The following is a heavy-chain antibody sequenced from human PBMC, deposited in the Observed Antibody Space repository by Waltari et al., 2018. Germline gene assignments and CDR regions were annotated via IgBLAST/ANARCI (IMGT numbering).Heavy chain of an antibody. V-gene: IGHV4-38-2*01. J-gene: IGHJ4*02. CDR3: ARKYSGSLDPFDY. CDR2: IYHSGNT. Sequence: QVQLQESGPGLVKPSETLSLTCAVSGYSISSGYYWGWIRQPPGKGLEWIGTIYHSGNTYYNPSLKSRVTISVDTSGNQFSLKLTSVTAADTAVYYCARKYSGSLDPFDYWGQGTLVTVSS. CDR1: GYSISSGYY. D-gene: IGHD1-26*01.